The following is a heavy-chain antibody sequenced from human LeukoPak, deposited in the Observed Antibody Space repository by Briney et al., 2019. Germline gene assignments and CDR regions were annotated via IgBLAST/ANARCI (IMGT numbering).Heavy chain of an antibody. CDR1: GGSFSGYY. D-gene: IGHD3-10*01. CDR2: INHSGST. J-gene: IGHJ4*02. CDR3: ARIKYYYGSGSYYNQEGFDY. Sequence: SETLSLTCAVYGGSFSGYYWSRIRQPPGKGLEWIGEINHSGSTNYNPSLKSRVTISVDTSKNQFSLKLSSVTAADTAVYYCARIKYYYGSGSYYNQEGFDYWGQGTLVTVSS. V-gene: IGHV4-34*01.